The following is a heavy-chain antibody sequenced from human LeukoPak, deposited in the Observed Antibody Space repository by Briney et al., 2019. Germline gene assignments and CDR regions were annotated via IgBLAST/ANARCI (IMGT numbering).Heavy chain of an antibody. CDR2: ISYDGSNK. CDR1: GFTFSSYG. CDR3: AKSRSNIGGPFDY. D-gene: IGHD3-16*01. J-gene: IGHJ4*02. V-gene: IGHV3-30*18. Sequence: PGGSLRLSCAASGFTFSSYGMHWVRQAPGKGLEWVAVISYDGSNKYYADSVKGRFTISRDNSKNTLYLQMNSLRAEDTAVYYCAKSRSNIGGPFDYWGQGTLVTVSS.